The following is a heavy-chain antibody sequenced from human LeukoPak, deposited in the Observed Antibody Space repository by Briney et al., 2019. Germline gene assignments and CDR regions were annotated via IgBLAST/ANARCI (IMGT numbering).Heavy chain of an antibody. Sequence: GGSLRLSCAASGFSFSTYSMNWVRQAPGKGLEWVAYITGSSSTIYYADSVKGRFTISRDNAKNSLYLQRNSLRAEDTAVYYCARILTTGTTISYWGQGTLVTVSS. CDR3: ARILTTGTTISY. D-gene: IGHD1-1*01. CDR1: GFSFSTYS. CDR2: ITGSSSTI. V-gene: IGHV3-48*01. J-gene: IGHJ4*02.